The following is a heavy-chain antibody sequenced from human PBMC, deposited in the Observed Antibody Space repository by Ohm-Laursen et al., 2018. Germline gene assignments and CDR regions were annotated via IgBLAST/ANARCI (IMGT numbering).Heavy chain of an antibody. CDR3: AKGLSGGTGHGNWFDP. V-gene: IGHV3-23*01. Sequence: SLRLSCTASGFTFSGYAMSWVRQAPGKGPEWVSVVTGSGRTTYYRDSVKGRFTISRDNSKNTLYLQMNSLRVEDTAVYYCAKGLSGGTGHGNWFDPWDQGTLVSVSS. CDR1: GFTFSGYA. CDR2: VTGSGRTT. D-gene: IGHD3-10*01. J-gene: IGHJ5*02.